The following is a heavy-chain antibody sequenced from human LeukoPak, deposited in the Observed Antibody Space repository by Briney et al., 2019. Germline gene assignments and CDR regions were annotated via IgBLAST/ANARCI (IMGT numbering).Heavy chain of an antibody. CDR2: ISYDGSNK. V-gene: IGHV3-30*03. CDR3: ARGVGNHFDY. J-gene: IGHJ4*02. Sequence: GGSLRLSCAASGFTFSSYGMNWVRQAPGKGLEWVAVISYDGSNKYYADSVKGRFTISRDNSKNMLYLQMNSLRGEDTAVYYCARGVGNHFDYWGQGTLVTVSS. D-gene: IGHD1-14*01. CDR1: GFTFSSYG.